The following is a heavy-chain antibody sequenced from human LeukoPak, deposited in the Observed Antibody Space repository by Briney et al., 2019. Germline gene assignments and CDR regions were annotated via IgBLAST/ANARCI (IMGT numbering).Heavy chain of an antibody. Sequence: PGGSLRLSCAASGFTFSSYSMNWVRQAPGKGLEWVSYISSSSSTIYYADSVKGRFTISRDNAKNSLYLQMNSLRDEDTAVYYCARGQSVSSSGEPETDYWGQGTLVTVSS. CDR1: GFTFSSYS. V-gene: IGHV3-48*02. J-gene: IGHJ4*02. CDR2: ISSSSSTI. CDR3: ARGQSVSSSGEPETDY. D-gene: IGHD6-19*01.